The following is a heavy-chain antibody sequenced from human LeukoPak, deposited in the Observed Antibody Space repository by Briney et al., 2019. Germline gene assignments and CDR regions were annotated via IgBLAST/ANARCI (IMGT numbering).Heavy chain of an antibody. CDR1: GFTVSSNY. CDR3: ARENKMANFDY. CDR2: IYSGGST. J-gene: IGHJ4*02. Sequence: GGSLRLSCAASGFTVSSNYMSWVRQAPGKGLEWVSVIYSGGSTYYADSVKGRFTISRDNSKNTLYLQMNSLRADDTAVYYCARENKMANFDYWGQGTLVTVSS. V-gene: IGHV3-53*01. D-gene: IGHD5-24*01.